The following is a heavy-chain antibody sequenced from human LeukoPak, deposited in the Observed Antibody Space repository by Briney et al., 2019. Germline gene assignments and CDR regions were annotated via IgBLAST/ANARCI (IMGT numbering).Heavy chain of an antibody. Sequence: GGSLRLSCAASGFTFDDYAMHWVRQAPGKGLEWVSLISWDGGSTYYTDSVKGRFTISRDNSKNSLYLQMNSLRAEDTALYYCAKDGYYDSSGYYFFDYWGQGTLVTVSS. CDR1: GFTFDDYA. CDR2: ISWDGGST. V-gene: IGHV3-43D*03. CDR3: AKDGYYDSSGYYFFDY. D-gene: IGHD3-22*01. J-gene: IGHJ4*02.